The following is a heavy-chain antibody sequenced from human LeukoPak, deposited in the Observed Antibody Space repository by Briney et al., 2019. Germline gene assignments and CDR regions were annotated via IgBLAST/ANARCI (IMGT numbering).Heavy chain of an antibody. CDR1: GYTYTGYY. CDR3: ARGPRLDSSGWYYGAFDI. CDR2: ITPNSGGT. J-gene: IGHJ3*02. Sequence: ASVKVSCKASGYTYTGYYMHWVRQAPGQWLEWMGGITPNSGGTNYAQTFQGSVTMTRDTSISTAYMELSRLRSDDTAVYYCARGPRLDSSGWYYGAFDIWGQGTMVTVSS. D-gene: IGHD6-19*01. V-gene: IGHV1-2*02.